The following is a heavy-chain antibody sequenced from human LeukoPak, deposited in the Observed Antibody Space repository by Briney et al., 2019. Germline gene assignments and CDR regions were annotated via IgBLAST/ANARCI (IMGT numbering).Heavy chain of an antibody. CDR1: GGSISSGGYY. CDR3: ASHIWVGATTLDY. J-gene: IGHJ4*02. CDR2: IYYSGST. Sequence: SETLSLTCTVSGGSISSGGYYWSWIRQHPGKGLEWIGYIYYSGSTYYNPSLKSRVTISVDTSKNQFSLKLSSVTAADTAVYYCASHIWVGATTLDYWGQGTPVTVSS. V-gene: IGHV4-31*03. D-gene: IGHD1-26*01.